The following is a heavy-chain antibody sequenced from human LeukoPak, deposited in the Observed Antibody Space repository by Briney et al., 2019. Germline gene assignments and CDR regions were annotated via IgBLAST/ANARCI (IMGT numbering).Heavy chain of an antibody. CDR2: IYYSGIT. Sequence: PSETLSLTCTVSGGSISTYYWTWIRQPPGKGLEWIGNIYYSGITNYSPSLKSRVTISIDTSKNQFSLKLGSVTAADTAMYYCARGAVADIWGQGTMVTVSS. CDR1: GGSISTYY. D-gene: IGHD6-19*01. CDR3: ARGAVADI. J-gene: IGHJ3*02. V-gene: IGHV4-59*01.